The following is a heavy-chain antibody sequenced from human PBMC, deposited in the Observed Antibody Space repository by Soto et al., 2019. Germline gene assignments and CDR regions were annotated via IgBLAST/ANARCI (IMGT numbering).Heavy chain of an antibody. CDR2: ISYDGSNK. CDR3: AKDIALVRGVIMDMDV. J-gene: IGHJ6*02. Sequence: VGSLRLSCAASGFTFSNYGMHWVRQAPGKGLDWVALISYDGSNKYYADSVKGRFTISRDNSKNTLDLQMNSVRGEDTAVYYCAKDIALVRGVIMDMDVSGQGTTVTASS. CDR1: GFTFSNYG. V-gene: IGHV3-30*18. D-gene: IGHD3-10*01.